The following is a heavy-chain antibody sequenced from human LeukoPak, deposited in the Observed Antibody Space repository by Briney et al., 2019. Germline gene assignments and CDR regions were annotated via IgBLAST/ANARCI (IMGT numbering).Heavy chain of an antibody. CDR2: ISVSGGTT. J-gene: IGHJ5*02. D-gene: IGHD4-17*01. CDR1: GFTFSTNA. Sequence: GGSLRLSCVASGFTFSTNAMNWVRQAPGKGLEWVSGISVSGGTTFYADSVKGRFTISRDNSKNTVYLQMNDLRGEDTAVYYCAKSGSTVTTFNWFNPWGQGGLVTVYS. CDR3: AKSGSTVTTFNWFNP. V-gene: IGHV3-23*01.